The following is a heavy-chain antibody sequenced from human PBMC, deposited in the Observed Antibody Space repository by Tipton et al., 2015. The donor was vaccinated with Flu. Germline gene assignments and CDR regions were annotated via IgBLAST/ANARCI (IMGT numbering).Heavy chain of an antibody. CDR1: GDSITSYY. J-gene: IGHJ4*02. CDR2: ISNSGGT. D-gene: IGHD6-6*01. Sequence: GSLRLSCTVSGDSITSYYWSWIRQPPGKGLEWIGYISNSGGTNYNPSLESRITMSIDTSKNQFSLKLTSLTAADTAVYYCARVHEYFGFSDYWGQGSLVAVSP. CDR3: ARVHEYFGFSDY. V-gene: IGHV4-59*01.